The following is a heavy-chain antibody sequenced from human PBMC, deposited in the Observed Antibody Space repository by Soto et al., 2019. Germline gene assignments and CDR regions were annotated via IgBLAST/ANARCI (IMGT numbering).Heavy chain of an antibody. V-gene: IGHV3-23*01. CDR3: AKLQGVLVATIFDY. D-gene: IGHD5-12*01. CDR2: ISGSGGST. J-gene: IGHJ4*02. Sequence: QLGGSLRLSCAASGFTFSSYAMSWVRQAPGKGLEWVSAISGSGGSTYYADSVKGRFTISRDNSKNTLYLQMNSLRAEDTAVYYCAKLQGVLVATIFDYWGQGTLVTVSS. CDR1: GFTFSSYA.